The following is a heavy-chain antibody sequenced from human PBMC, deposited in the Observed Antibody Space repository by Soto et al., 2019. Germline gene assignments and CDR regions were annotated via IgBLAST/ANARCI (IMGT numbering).Heavy chain of an antibody. CDR1: GSAFSRYA. Sequence: ESGGSLRLSCAASGFIFSTSGSAFSRYAITWVRQTPGKALEWVSSISGSGVRTYYSDSVRGRFTISRDNSKDRLYLEMNSVRAEDTAVYYCATPAYDYWGQGTLVTVYS. D-gene: IGHD3-16*01. J-gene: IGHJ4*02. CDR3: ATPAYDY. V-gene: IGHV3-23*01. CDR2: ISGSGVRT.